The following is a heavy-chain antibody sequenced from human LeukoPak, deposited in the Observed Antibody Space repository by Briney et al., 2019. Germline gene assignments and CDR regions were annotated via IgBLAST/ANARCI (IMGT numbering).Heavy chain of an antibody. CDR3: ARGRTYYYDSSGYYY. CDR1: GGSISSSNW. Sequence: SETLSLTCAVSGGSISSSNWWSWVRQPPGKGLEWIGEIYHSGSTNYNPSLKSRATISADTSKNQFSLNLSSVTAADTAVYYCARGRTYYYDSSGYYYWGQGTLVTVSS. CDR2: IYHSGST. J-gene: IGHJ4*02. D-gene: IGHD3-22*01. V-gene: IGHV4-4*02.